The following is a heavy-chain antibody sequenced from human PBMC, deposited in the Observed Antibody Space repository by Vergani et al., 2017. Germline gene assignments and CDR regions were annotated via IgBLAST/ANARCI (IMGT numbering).Heavy chain of an antibody. J-gene: IGHJ6*02. CDR1: DSSIMTNPY. CDR3: ARHRGSGGFFPSSYFYGMDV. CDR2: IHHSGDT. Sequence: QVQLQESGPGLVKPSETLTLTCDVSDSSIMTNPYWGWFRQSPGKGLEWIGCIHHSGDTHYNSSLKSRVSISIVSSSKFSLSLTSVTGADTAIYYCARHRGSGGFFPSSYFYGMDVWVHGTTVTVSS. V-gene: IGHV4-38-2*01. D-gene: IGHD3-10*01.